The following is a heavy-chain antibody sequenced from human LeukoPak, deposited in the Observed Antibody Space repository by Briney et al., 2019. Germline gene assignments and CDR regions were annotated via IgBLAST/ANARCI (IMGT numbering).Heavy chain of an antibody. V-gene: IGHV3-21*01. CDR2: ISSSSSYI. Sequence: GGSLRLSCAASGFTFSSYSMNWVRQAPGKGLEWVSSISSSSSYIYYADSVKGRFTISRDNAKNSLYLQMNSLRAEDTAVYYCAKDGPYGYLPDHWGQGALVTVSS. CDR1: GFTFSSYS. J-gene: IGHJ5*02. CDR3: AKDGPYGYLPDH. D-gene: IGHD5-18*01.